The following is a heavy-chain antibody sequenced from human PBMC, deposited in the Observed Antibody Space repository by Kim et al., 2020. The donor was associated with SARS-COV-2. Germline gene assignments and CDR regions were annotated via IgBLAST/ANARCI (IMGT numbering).Heavy chain of an antibody. Sequence: GGSLRLSCAASGFTFSSYSMNWVRQAPGKGLEWVSYISSISSTIYYADSVKGRFTISRDTAKNSLYLQMNSLRAEGTAVYYCARECSSTSCYPRDFDSW. J-gene: IGHJ4*01. CDR3: ARECSSTSCYPRDFDS. D-gene: IGHD2-2*01. V-gene: IGHV3-48*01. CDR2: ISSISSTI. CDR1: GFTFSSYS.